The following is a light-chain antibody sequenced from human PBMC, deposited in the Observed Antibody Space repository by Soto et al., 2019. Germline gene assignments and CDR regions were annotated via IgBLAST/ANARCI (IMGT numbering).Light chain of an antibody. CDR1: QSLLHSNGNTY. J-gene: IGKJ2*01. Sequence: DIVMTQSPLSLPVTPGEPASISCRSSQSLLHSNGNTYLDWYLQKPGQSPQLLIYLGFNRASGVPDRFSGSGSGTDFTLKISRVEAEDVGVYYCMEALQTPYTFGQGTKLEIK. CDR3: MEALQTPYT. V-gene: IGKV2-28*01. CDR2: LGF.